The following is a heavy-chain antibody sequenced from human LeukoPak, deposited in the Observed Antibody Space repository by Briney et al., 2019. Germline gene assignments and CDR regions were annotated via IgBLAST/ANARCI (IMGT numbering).Heavy chain of an antibody. V-gene: IGHV3-21*01. CDR2: IHSSSNFI. Sequence: GGSLRLSCAASGFTFSSYSMNCVRQAPGKGLEWVSSIHSSSNFIYYADSVKGRFTISRDNAKKSLYLQMNSLRAEDTAVYYCARNSGYDYWDWFDPWGQGTLVTVSS. CDR1: GFTFSSYS. CDR3: ARNSGYDYWDWFDP. J-gene: IGHJ5*02. D-gene: IGHD5-12*01.